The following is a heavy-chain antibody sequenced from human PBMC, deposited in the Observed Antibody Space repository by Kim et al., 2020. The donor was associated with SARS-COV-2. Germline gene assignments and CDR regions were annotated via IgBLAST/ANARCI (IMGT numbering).Heavy chain of an antibody. CDR2: IWFDGTNE. CDR1: GFTFSSYG. CDR3: ARDKYGGYLDL. D-gene: IGHD2-21*01. J-gene: IGHJ2*01. V-gene: IGHV3-33*01. Sequence: GGSLRLSCAASGFTFSSYGMQWVRQAPGKGPEWVAIIWFDGTNEYYADSVKGRFTISRDNSNLYLQMNSLRVEDTALYYCARDKYGGYLDLWGRGTLVTV.